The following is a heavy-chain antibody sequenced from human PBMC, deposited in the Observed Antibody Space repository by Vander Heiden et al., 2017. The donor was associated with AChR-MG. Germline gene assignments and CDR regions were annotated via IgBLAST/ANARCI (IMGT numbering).Heavy chain of an antibody. Sequence: VQVLESGGGLVQPGGSLRLSCAASGFRFNSYAMNWVRQAPGKGLEWVSGISDRGDSTYYADSVKGRFTISRDNSMNTLYLQMNSLRAEDTAIFYCARDRYYFDLWGRGTLVTVSS. CDR1: GFRFNSYA. CDR2: ISDRGDST. D-gene: IGHD1-1*01. V-gene: IGHV3-23*01. CDR3: ARDRYYFDL. J-gene: IGHJ2*01.